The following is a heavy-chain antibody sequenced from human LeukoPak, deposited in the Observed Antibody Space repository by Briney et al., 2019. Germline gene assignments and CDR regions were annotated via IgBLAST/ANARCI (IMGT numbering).Heavy chain of an antibody. V-gene: IGHV3-23*01. D-gene: IGHD1-14*01. J-gene: IGHJ5*02. CDR3: AKDYPTGVP. Sequence: PGGSLRLSCAASGFAFXSXAMNWVRQAPGXGLEWVSPISGSAYNTYYADSVKGRFTISRDNSKNTLYLQMNSLRAEDTAIYYCAKDYPTGVPWGHGALVTVSS. CDR2: ISGSAYNT. CDR1: GFAFXSXA.